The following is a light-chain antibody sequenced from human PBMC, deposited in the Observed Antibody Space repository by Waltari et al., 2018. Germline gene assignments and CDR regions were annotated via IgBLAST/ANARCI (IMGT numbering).Light chain of an antibody. CDR2: DVS. J-gene: IGLJ1*01. Sequence: QSALTQPRSVSGSPGQSVTISCTGTSSDIGAYSYVSWYQHHPGKAPKLIIYDVSERPSGVPDRFSGSKSLNTATLTISGLQTEDEAVYYCCSYAGSYTYVFAPGTELTVL. CDR3: CSYAGSYTYV. V-gene: IGLV2-11*01. CDR1: SSDIGAYSY.